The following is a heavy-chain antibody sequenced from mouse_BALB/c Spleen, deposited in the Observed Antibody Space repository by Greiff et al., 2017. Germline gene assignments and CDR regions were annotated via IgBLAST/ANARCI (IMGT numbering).Heavy chain of an antibody. CDR1: GYTFTSYV. CDR3: ARGIYYDYDVGFAY. D-gene: IGHD2-4*01. V-gene: IGHV1-14*01. CDR2: INPYNDGT. J-gene: IGHJ3*01. Sequence: EVQLQESGPELVKPGASVKMSCKASGYTFTSYVMHWVKQKPGQGLEWIGYINPYNDGTKYNEKFKGKATLTSDKSSSTAYMELSSLTSEDSAVYYCARGIYYDYDVGFAYWGQGTLVTVSA.